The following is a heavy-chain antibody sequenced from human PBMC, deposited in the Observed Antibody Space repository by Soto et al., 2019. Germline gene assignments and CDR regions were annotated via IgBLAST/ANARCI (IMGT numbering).Heavy chain of an antibody. V-gene: IGHV3-48*02. CDR2: ISSSSSTI. J-gene: IGHJ6*02. D-gene: IGHD5-12*01. CDR3: ARDEGEATIGHYYYYAMDV. Sequence: PGGSLRLSCAASGLTFSSYSMNWVRQAPGKGLEWVSYISSSSSTIYYADSVKGRFTISRDNAKNSLYLQTNSLRDEDTAVYYCARDEGEATIGHYYYYAMDVWGQGTTVTVSS. CDR1: GLTFSSYS.